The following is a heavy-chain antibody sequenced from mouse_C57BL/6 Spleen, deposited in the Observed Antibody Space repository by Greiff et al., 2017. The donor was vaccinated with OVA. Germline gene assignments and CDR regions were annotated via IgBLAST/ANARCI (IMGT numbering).Heavy chain of an antibody. V-gene: IGHV1-18*01. D-gene: IGHD2-1*01. CDR3: ARWGWYLYYYAMDY. CDR1: GYTFTDYN. CDR2: INPNNGGT. Sequence: VQLQQSGPELVKPGASVKIPCKASGYTFTDYNMDWVKQSHGKSLEWIGDINPNNGGTIYNQKFKGKATLTVDKSSSTAYMERRSLTSEDTAVYYCARWGWYLYYYAMDYWGQGTSVTVSS. J-gene: IGHJ4*01.